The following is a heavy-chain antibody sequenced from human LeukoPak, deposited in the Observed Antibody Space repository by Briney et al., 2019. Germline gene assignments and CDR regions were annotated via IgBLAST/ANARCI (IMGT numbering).Heavy chain of an antibody. D-gene: IGHD6-19*01. CDR1: GFTFDDYA. CDR2: ISWNSGSI. CDR3: AKGSIAVAGTINDAFDI. J-gene: IGHJ3*02. V-gene: IGHV3-9*01. Sequence: GRSLRLSWAASGFTFDDYAMHWVRQAPGKGLEWVSGISWNSGSIGYADSVKGRFTISRDNAKNSLYLQMNSLRAEDTALYYCAKGSIAVAGTINDAFDIWGQGTMVTVSS.